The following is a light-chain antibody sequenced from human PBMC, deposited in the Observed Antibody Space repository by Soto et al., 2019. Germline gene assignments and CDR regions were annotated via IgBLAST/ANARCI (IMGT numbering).Light chain of an antibody. Sequence: QSALTQPPSASGSLGQSVTISCTGTSSDVGAYNHVSWYQQHPGKAPKLMIYEVTRRPSGVPDRFSGSKSGNTASLNVSGLQAEDEADYYCCSYTSSSTYVFGTGTKLTVL. CDR1: SSDVGAYNH. CDR2: EVT. J-gene: IGLJ1*01. V-gene: IGLV2-8*01. CDR3: CSYTSSSTYV.